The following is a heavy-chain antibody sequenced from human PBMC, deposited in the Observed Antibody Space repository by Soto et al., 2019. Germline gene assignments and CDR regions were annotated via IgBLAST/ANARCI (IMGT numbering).Heavy chain of an antibody. D-gene: IGHD5-18*01. V-gene: IGHV3-48*02. CDR2: ITATTGIT. Sequence: EVQLVESGGDLVQPGGSLGLSWEASGFIFRDYTLNWVRQAPGRGLEGVSHITATTGITYYADSVKGRFTISRDNPKNSLSLQINSLRDEDTALYYCVRAACGDCYGYGYWGQGTLVIVSS. J-gene: IGHJ4*02. CDR3: VRAACGDCYGYGY. CDR1: GFIFRDYT.